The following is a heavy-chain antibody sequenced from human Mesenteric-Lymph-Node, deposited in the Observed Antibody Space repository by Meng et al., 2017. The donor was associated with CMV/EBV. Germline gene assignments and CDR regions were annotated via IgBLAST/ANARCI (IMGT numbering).Heavy chain of an antibody. CDR3: AREAGIPALPFY. V-gene: IGHV3-21*06. D-gene: IGHD6-6*01. CDR2: ISSSSNYI. J-gene: IGHJ4*02. CDR1: GFTFSTYE. Sequence: GGSLRLSCAASGFTFSTYEMNWVRQAPGKGLEWVSSISSSSNYIDYADSVKGRFTVFRDNAKNSLYLQMNNLRAEDTAVYYCAREAGIPALPFYWGQGTLVTVSS.